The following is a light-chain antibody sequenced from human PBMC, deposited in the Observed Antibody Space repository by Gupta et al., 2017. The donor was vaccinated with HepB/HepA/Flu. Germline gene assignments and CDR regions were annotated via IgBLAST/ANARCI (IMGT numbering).Light chain of an antibody. CDR1: QTISNY. CDR2: AAS. CDR3: QQSYNSPLT. Sequence: DIQMTQSPSSLSASVGDRVTITCRASQTISNYLIWYQQKPGKAPKLLIYAASSLQSGVQSKFSGSGSGTDFTLTISSLQPEDFATYYCQQSYNSPLTFGGGTKVEIK. V-gene: IGKV1-39*01. J-gene: IGKJ4*01.